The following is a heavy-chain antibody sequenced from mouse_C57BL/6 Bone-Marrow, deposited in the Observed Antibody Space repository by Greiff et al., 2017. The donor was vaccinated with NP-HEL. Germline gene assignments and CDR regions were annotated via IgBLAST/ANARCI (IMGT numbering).Heavy chain of an antibody. CDR3: ARWAVVAFGY. J-gene: IGHJ2*01. Sequence: EVKLVESGGGLVQPGGSLSLSCAASGFTFTDYYMSWVRQPPGKALEWLGFIRNKANGYTTEYSASVKGRFTISRDNSQSILYLQINALRAEDSAPYYCARWAVVAFGYWGQGTTLTVAT. CDR2: IRNKANGYTT. V-gene: IGHV7-3*01. D-gene: IGHD1-1*01. CDR1: GFTFTDYY.